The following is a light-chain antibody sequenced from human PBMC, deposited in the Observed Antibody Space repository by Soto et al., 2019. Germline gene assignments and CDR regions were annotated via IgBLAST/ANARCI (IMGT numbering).Light chain of an antibody. Sequence: HSALTQPASVSGSPGQSITIFCTGTISDVGSYDLVSWYQQYPGKAPKLMIYEGTKRPSGVSYRFSGSRSGNTASLTISGLQAEDEADYYCCSYTTGRTFVFGIGTTVTVL. CDR2: EGT. J-gene: IGLJ1*01. CDR1: ISDVGSYDL. CDR3: CSYTTGRTFV. V-gene: IGLV2-23*01.